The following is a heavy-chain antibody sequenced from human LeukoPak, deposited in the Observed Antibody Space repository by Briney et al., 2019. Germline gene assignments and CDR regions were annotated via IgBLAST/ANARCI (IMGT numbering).Heavy chain of an antibody. V-gene: IGHV1-2*02. CDR1: GYTFTGYY. CDR3: ARDHPASSFEYYYASSGYQDDY. D-gene: IGHD3-22*01. Sequence: ASVKVSCKASGYTFTGYYMHWVRQAPGQGLEWMGWINPNSGGTNYAHKFYGRVTLTRDTSISTAYMEVSRLRSDDTAVYYCARDHPASSFEYYYASSGYQDDYWGQGTLVTVSS. J-gene: IGHJ4*02. CDR2: INPNSGGT.